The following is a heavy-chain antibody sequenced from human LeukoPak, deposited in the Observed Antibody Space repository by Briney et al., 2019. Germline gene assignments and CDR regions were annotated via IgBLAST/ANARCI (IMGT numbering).Heavy chain of an antibody. CDR3: AATMVRGVFSSDY. CDR2: IYTSGSA. CDR1: GGSISSGSYY. V-gene: IGHV4-61*02. D-gene: IGHD3-10*01. Sequence: SETLSLTCTVSGGSISSGSYYWRWIRQPAGKGLEWIGRIYTSGSANYNPSLKSRVTISVDTSKNQFSLKLSSVTAADTAVYYCAATMVRGVFSSDYWGQGTLVTVSS. J-gene: IGHJ4*02.